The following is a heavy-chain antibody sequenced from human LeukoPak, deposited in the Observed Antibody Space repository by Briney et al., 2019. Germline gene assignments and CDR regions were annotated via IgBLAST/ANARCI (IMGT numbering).Heavy chain of an antibody. CDR3: ATETIVGVTCY. CDR2: ISGSGGST. Sequence: GGSLRLSCAASGFTFSSYAMSWVRQAPGKGLEWVSAISGSGGSTYYADSVKGRFTISRDNSRNTLYLQMNSLRAEDTALYYCATETIVGVTCYWGQGTLVTVSS. D-gene: IGHD1-26*01. CDR1: GFTFSSYA. V-gene: IGHV3-23*01. J-gene: IGHJ4*02.